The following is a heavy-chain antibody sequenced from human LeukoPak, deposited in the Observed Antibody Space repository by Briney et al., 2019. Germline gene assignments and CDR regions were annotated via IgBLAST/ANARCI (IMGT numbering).Heavy chain of an antibody. V-gene: IGHV4-39*01. D-gene: IGHD6-13*01. CDR3: ARQASSSWFARFDP. Sequence: SETLSLTCTVSGGSISSSNYYWTWIRQPPGKGLEWIRTIYYSGNNYHNPSRKSRVTISVDTSKNQFSLKLSSVTAADTAVYYCARQASSSWFARFDPWGQGTLVTVSS. CDR1: GGSISSSNYY. J-gene: IGHJ5*02. CDR2: IYYSGNN.